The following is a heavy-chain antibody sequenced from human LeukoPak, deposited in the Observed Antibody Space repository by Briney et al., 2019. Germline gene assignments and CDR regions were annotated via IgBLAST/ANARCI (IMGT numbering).Heavy chain of an antibody. Sequence: GGSLRLSCAASGFIFDDYGMSWVRQAPGKGLEWVSGINWDGDSTRYVDSVKGRFTMSRDNAKNSLFLQMNSLRTEDTALYYCARGNGWYGPLDYWGQGTLVTVSA. V-gene: IGHV3-20*04. CDR3: ARGNGWYGPLDY. CDR2: INWDGDST. J-gene: IGHJ4*02. CDR1: GFIFDDYG. D-gene: IGHD6-19*01.